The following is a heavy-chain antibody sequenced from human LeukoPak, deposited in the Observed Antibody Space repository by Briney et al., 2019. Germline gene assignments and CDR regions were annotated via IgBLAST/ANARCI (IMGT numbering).Heavy chain of an antibody. CDR2: INTDGSGK. J-gene: IGHJ4*02. D-gene: IGHD6-13*01. CDR3: ASASSHRIAAGGDY. Sequence: GGSLRLSSAASGFTFSNYWMHWVRQAPGKGLVWVSRINTDGSGKNYADSVKGRFTISRDNAKSTLYLQMNSLRAEDTAVYYCASASSHRIAAGGDYWGQGTLVTVSS. V-gene: IGHV3-74*01. CDR1: GFTFSNYW.